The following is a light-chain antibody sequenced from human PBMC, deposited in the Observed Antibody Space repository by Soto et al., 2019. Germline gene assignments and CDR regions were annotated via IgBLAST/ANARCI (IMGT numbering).Light chain of an antibody. V-gene: IGKV1-39*01. J-gene: IGKJ1*01. CDR3: QQSHSSSWT. CDR1: QSISNS. Sequence: DIQLTQSPPSLSASVGDRVTITCRASQSISNSLNWYQQKPGKAPNLLIYGTSDLQSGVPSRFSGSGSGTEFTLTISSLQRDDFATYYCQQSHSSSWTFGQGTKVEIK. CDR2: GTS.